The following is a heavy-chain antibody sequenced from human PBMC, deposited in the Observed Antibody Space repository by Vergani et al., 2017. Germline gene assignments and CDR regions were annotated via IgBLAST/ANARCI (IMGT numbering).Heavy chain of an antibody. J-gene: IGHJ4*02. Sequence: QVQLQESGPGLVKPSETLSLTCTVSGGSISSHYWSWIRQPPGKGLEWIGYLYYSGSTNYNPSLKSRVTISVDTSKNQFSLKLSSVTAADTAVYYCARGGPSITMVRGHFDYWGQGTLVTVSS. CDR1: GGSISSHY. CDR3: ARGGPSITMVRGHFDY. V-gene: IGHV4-59*11. CDR2: LYYSGST. D-gene: IGHD3-10*01.